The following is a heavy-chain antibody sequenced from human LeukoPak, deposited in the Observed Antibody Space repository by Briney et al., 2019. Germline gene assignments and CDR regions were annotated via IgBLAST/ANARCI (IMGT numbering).Heavy chain of an antibody. CDR2: ISSNSSFR. Sequence: GGSLRLSCAASGFNFSSYSMNWVRQAPGKGLEWVSSISSNSSFRYCADSVKGRFTISRDDAKNSLYLQMNSLRAEDTAVYYCARESSGYFYWGQGTLVTVSS. D-gene: IGHD3-22*01. CDR1: GFNFSSYS. J-gene: IGHJ4*02. CDR3: ARESSGYFY. V-gene: IGHV3-21*01.